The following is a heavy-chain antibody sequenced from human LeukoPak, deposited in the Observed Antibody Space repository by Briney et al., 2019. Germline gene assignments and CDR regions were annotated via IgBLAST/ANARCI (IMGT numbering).Heavy chain of an antibody. CDR2: IRYEGSNK. V-gene: IGHV3-30*02. Sequence: GRSLRLSCAVSGFTLSSYGTHWVRQAPGKGMGWVAFIRYEGSNKYYADPVKGRFNISRDNSKNTLYLQMKSLRAEDTAVYYCAKTGNAFDIWRQGTMLSVPS. D-gene: IGHD1-14*01. CDR3: AKTGNAFDI. J-gene: IGHJ3*02. CDR1: GFTLSSYG.